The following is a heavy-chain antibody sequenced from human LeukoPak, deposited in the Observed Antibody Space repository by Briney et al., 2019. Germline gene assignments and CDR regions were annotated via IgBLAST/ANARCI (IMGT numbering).Heavy chain of an antibody. J-gene: IGHJ4*02. CDR3: AKSVVVITFRFDD. D-gene: IGHD2-15*01. Sequence: GGSLRLSCAASGFSFINYAMSWVRQAPGRGLEWVSGMSGNGVRTFYADSVKGRFTISRDNSKNMVYLQMNNLRADDTAVYYCAKSVVVITFRFDDWGQGALVTVSS. CDR2: MSGNGVRT. V-gene: IGHV3-23*01. CDR1: GFSFINYA.